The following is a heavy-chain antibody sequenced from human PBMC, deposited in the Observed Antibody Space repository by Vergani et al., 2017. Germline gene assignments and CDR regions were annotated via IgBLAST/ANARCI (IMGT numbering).Heavy chain of an antibody. CDR1: GGSISSGSYY. J-gene: IGHJ6*02. CDR2: IYTSGST. V-gene: IGHV4-61*02. Sequence: QVQLQESGPGLVKPSQTLSLTCTVSGGSISSGSYYWIWIRQPXGKGLEWIGRIYTSGSTNYNPSLKSRVTISVDTAKNQFSLKLSSVTAAGPAVYYCAREQMVRGVNWYYGYGMDVWGQGTTVTVSS. D-gene: IGHD3-10*01. CDR3: AREQMVRGVNWYYGYGMDV.